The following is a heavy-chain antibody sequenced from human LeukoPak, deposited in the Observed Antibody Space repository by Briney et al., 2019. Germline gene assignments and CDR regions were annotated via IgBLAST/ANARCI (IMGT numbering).Heavy chain of an antibody. D-gene: IGHD2-2*01. J-gene: IGHJ6*02. CDR3: TYGGGSQVVGMPWGYYGMDV. V-gene: IGHV3-73*01. CDR1: GFTFSGSA. CDR2: IRSKANSYAT. Sequence: GGSLRLSCAASGFTFSGSAMHWVRQASGKGLEWVGRIRSKANSYATAYAASVKGRFTISRDDSKNTAYLQMNSLKTEGTAVYYCTYGGGSQVVGMPWGYYGMDVWGQGTTVTVSS.